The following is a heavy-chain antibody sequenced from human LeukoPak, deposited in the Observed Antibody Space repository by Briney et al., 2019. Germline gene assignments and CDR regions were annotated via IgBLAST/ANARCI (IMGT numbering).Heavy chain of an antibody. V-gene: IGHV3-30-3*01. J-gene: IGHJ4*02. CDR1: GFTFSDHA. D-gene: IGHD6-19*01. Sequence: PGTSLRLSCGASGFTFSDHAIHWVRQAPGKGLEWVTFVSYDGNYKYYVDSVKGRFTISRDNSKNAVYLQMNSLRAEDTAVYYCARGQLPRPDLYSSGFDYWGQGTLVTVSS. CDR3: ARGQLPRPDLYSSGFDY. CDR2: VSYDGNYK.